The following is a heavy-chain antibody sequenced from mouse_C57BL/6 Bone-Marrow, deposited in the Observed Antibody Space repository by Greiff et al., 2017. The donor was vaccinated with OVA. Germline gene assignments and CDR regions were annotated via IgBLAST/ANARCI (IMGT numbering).Heavy chain of an antibody. D-gene: IGHD1-1*01. V-gene: IGHV5-16*01. CDR1: GFTFSDYY. J-gene: IGHJ3*01. CDR3: AREGITTVVARGFAY. Sequence: EVKLVESEGGLVQPGSSMKLSCTASGFTFSDYYMAWVRQVPEKGLEWVANINYDGSSTYYLDSLKSRFIISRDNAKNILYLQMSSLKSEDTATYYCAREGITTVVARGFAYWGQGTLVTVSA. CDR2: INYDGSST.